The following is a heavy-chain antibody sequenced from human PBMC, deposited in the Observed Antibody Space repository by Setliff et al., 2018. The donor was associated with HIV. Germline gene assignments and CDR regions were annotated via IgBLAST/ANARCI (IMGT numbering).Heavy chain of an antibody. CDR2: IYYSGST. J-gene: IGHJ4*02. CDR3: ARFEVTPVTTRDS. CDR1: GGSINNNNYY. V-gene: IGHV4-39*07. D-gene: IGHD4-17*01. Sequence: SETLSLTCTVSGGSINNNNYYWGWIRQPPGKGLEWIGSIYYSGSTNYNPSLKSRVTISVDTSKNQFSLKLSSVTAADSAVYYCARFEVTPVTTRDSWGQGTLVTVSS.